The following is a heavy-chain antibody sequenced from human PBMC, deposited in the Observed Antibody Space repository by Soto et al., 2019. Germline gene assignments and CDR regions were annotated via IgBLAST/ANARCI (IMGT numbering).Heavy chain of an antibody. D-gene: IGHD5-18*01. J-gene: IGHJ5*02. CDR3: ARMESFGSLNWFDP. V-gene: IGHV1-8*02. CDR1: GYTFTNND. CDR2: MNPGSGDT. Sequence: ASVKVSCKASGYTFTNNDVSWVRQATGQGLEWMGWMNPGSGDTGYAQKFQGRVTMTRDISIATAYMELNSLTSEDAAIYYCARMESFGSLNWFDPWGQGTLVTVSS.